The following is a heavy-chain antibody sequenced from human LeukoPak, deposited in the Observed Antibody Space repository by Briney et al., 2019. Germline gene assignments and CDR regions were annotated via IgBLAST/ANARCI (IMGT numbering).Heavy chain of an antibody. J-gene: IGHJ4*02. Sequence: PSETLSLTCAVSGYSISSGYYWGWIRQPPGKGLEWIGSIYHSGSTYYNPSLKSRVTISVDTSKNQFSLKLSSVTAADTAVYYCAREGGDIVVVPEDYWGQGTLATVSS. CDR3: AREGGDIVVVPEDY. CDR1: GYSISSGYY. D-gene: IGHD2-2*01. CDR2: IYHSGST. V-gene: IGHV4-38-2*02.